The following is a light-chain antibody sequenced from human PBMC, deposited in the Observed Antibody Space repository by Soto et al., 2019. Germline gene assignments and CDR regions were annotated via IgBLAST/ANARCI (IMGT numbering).Light chain of an antibody. V-gene: IGKV3-11*01. J-gene: IGKJ1*01. CDR3: QKRSNWPPT. CDR1: QSVGSY. Sequence: EIVLTQSPATLSLSPGERATLSCRASQSVGSYLAWYQQKPGQAPRLLIYDASNRATGIPARFSGSGSGTDFTITISSLEPEDFEVYYCQKRSNWPPTFGQGTKV. CDR2: DAS.